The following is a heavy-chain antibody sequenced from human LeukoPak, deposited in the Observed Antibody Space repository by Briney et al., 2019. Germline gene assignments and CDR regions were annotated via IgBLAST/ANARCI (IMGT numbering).Heavy chain of an antibody. V-gene: IGHV3-64D*06. D-gene: IGHD3-10*01. J-gene: IGHJ4*02. CDR1: GFTFSRYA. Sequence: QTGGSLRLSCSASGFTFSRYAMHWVRQAPGKGLEYVSAISRNGGSTYYADSVKGRFTISRDNSRNTLHLQMSSLRVEDTAVYYCVKDSSSGSYFDYWGQGTLVTVSS. CDR2: ISRNGGST. CDR3: VKDSSSGSYFDY.